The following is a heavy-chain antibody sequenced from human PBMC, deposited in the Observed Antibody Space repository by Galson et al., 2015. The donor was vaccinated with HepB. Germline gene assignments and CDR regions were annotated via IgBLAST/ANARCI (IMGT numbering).Heavy chain of an antibody. CDR2: TYYRSKWYN. V-gene: IGHV6-1*01. D-gene: IGHD3-10*01. CDR3: ARDLGGLNYYYMDV. CDR1: GDSVSSDSAA. J-gene: IGHJ6*03. Sequence: AISGDSVSSDSAAWNWIRQSPSRGLEWLGRTYYRSKWYNDYAVSVRGRITINPDTSKNQFSLQLNSVTPEDTAVYYCARDLGGLNYYYMDVWGKGTTVTVSS.